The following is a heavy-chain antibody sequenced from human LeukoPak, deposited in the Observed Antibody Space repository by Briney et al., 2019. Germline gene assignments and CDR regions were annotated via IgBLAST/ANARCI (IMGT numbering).Heavy chain of an antibody. CDR3: ARDTPRYGGYESLYYYYGMDV. CDR2: ISAYNGNT. V-gene: IGHV1-18*01. J-gene: IGHJ6*02. Sequence: GASVKVSCKASGYTFTSYGISWVRQAPGQGLEWMGWISAYNGNTNYAQKLQGRVTMTTDTSTSTAYMELRSLRSDDTAVYYCARDTPRYGGYESLYYYYGMDVWGQGTTVTVSS. D-gene: IGHD4-17*01. CDR1: GYTFTSYG.